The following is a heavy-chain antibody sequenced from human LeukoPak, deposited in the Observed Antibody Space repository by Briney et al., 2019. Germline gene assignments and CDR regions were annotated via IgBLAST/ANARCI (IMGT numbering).Heavy chain of an antibody. Sequence: GGSLRLSCAASGFTFSSYSMNWVRQAPGKGLEWVSSISSSSSYIYHADSVKGRFTISRDNAKNSLYLQMNSLRAEDTATYFCCDGMDVWGQGTTVAVSS. D-gene: IGHD2/OR15-2a*01. CDR3: CDGMDV. J-gene: IGHJ6*02. CDR2: ISSSSSYI. CDR1: GFTFSSYS. V-gene: IGHV3-21*04.